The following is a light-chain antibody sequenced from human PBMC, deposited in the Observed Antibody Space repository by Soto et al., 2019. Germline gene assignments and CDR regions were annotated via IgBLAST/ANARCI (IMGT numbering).Light chain of an antibody. J-gene: IGKJ4*01. CDR2: GAS. Sequence: EIVLTQSPGTLSLSPGERATLSCRASQSVSSSYLAWYQQKPGQPPRLLIYGASRLQSGVPSRFSGSGSGTDFTLTISSLQPKDFATYYCQQSYSTLTFGGGTKVEIK. CDR3: QQSYSTLT. V-gene: IGKV3-20*01. CDR1: QSVSSSY.